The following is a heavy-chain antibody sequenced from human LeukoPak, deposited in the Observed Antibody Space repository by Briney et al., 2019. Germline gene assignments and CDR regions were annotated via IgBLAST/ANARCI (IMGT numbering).Heavy chain of an antibody. CDR2: ISSSGSTI. CDR3: VRDNEWYCPDLCHL. V-gene: IGHV3-48*03. J-gene: IGHJ4*02. Sequence: PGGSLRLSCAPSGFTFCSYITNCGRQAPGKGLEWVSYISSSGSTIYYADSVKGRFTISRDNAKNSLYLQMNSLRAEDTAVYYSVRDNEWYCPDLCHLWGQGTLVTVSS. D-gene: IGHD3-3*01. CDR1: GFTFCSYI.